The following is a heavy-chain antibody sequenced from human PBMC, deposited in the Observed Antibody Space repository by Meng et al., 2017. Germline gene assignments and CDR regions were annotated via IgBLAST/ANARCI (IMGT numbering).Heavy chain of an antibody. Sequence: GGSLRLSCAASGFTFSDYYMSWIRQAPGKGLEWVSYISSSGSTIYYADSVKGRFTISRDNAKNSLYLQMNSLRAEDTAVYFCAREYYSSGWYWRAFDIWGQGTMVTVSS. V-gene: IGHV3-11*04. CDR3: AREYYSSGWYWRAFDI. CDR2: ISSSGSTI. J-gene: IGHJ3*02. CDR1: GFTFSDYY. D-gene: IGHD6-19*01.